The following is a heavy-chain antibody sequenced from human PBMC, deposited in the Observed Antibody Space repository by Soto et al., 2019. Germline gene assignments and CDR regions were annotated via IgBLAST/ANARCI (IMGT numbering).Heavy chain of an antibody. CDR3: ARKDSSGYSNWFAP. J-gene: IGHJ5*02. CDR2: IYPADSDT. CDR1: GYTFSRYW. Sequence: EVQLVQSGAEVKQAGESLKISCKTSGYTFSRYWIAWVRQTPGRGLEWMGIIYPADSDTRYSPSFQGQVTISADKSTSTAYLHWNSLKASDSATYYCARKDSSGYSNWFAPWGQGTLVTVSS. V-gene: IGHV5-51*01. D-gene: IGHD3-22*01.